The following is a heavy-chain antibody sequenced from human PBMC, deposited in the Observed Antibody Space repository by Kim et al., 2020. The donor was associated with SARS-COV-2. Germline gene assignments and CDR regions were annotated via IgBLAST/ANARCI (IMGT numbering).Heavy chain of an antibody. V-gene: IGHV3-9*01. CDR3: ANSAGSHAFDI. Sequence: VYADSVKGRFTISRDNAKNSLYLQMNSLRAADTALYYGANSAGSHAFDIWGQGTVVTVSS. J-gene: IGHJ3*02. D-gene: IGHD6-13*01.